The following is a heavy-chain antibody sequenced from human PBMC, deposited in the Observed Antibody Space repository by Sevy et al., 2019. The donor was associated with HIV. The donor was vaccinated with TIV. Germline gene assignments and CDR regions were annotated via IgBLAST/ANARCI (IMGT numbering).Heavy chain of an antibody. Sequence: GGSLRLSCAASGFTFSRYAMHWVRQAPGKGLEWVAVISYDGRNKYYGYSVKGRFSISRDNSKNTLYLQMNSLRAEDTAVYYCARDFRYCSGDSCEDYYAMDVWGQGTTVTVSS. D-gene: IGHD2-15*01. J-gene: IGHJ6*02. CDR1: GFTFSRYA. CDR2: ISYDGRNK. CDR3: ARDFRYCSGDSCEDYYAMDV. V-gene: IGHV3-30-3*01.